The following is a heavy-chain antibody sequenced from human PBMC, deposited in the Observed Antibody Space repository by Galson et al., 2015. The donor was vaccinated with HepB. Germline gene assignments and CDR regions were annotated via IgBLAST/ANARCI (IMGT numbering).Heavy chain of an antibody. V-gene: IGHV1-46*04. Sequence: SVKVSCKASGYTFTSYYMHWVRQAPGQGLEWMGIINPSGGSTSYAQKLQGRVTMTRDTSTSTVYMELSSLRSEDTAVYYCARDRGWVSAPIPQNWFDPWGQGTLVTVSS. J-gene: IGHJ5*02. CDR3: ARDRGWVSAPIPQNWFDP. D-gene: IGHD3-10*01. CDR1: GYTFTSYY. CDR2: INPSGGST.